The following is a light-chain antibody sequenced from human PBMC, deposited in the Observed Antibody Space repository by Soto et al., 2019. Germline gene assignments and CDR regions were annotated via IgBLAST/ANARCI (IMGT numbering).Light chain of an antibody. CDR2: EVS. Sequence: QSALTQPASVSGSPGQSITISCTGTSSDVGGYNYVSWYQQHPGKAPKLMIYEVSNRPSGVSNRFSGSKSGNTASLTISRLQAEDEAEYYCSSYTSNSTLYVFGTGTKLTVL. V-gene: IGLV2-14*01. CDR1: SSDVGGYNY. J-gene: IGLJ1*01. CDR3: SSYTSNSTLYV.